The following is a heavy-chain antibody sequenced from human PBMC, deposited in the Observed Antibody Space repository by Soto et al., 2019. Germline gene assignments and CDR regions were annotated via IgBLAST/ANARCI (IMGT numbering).Heavy chain of an antibody. J-gene: IGHJ6*02. Sequence: GGSLRLSCAASGFTFSSYWMHWVRQAPGKGLVWVSRINSDGSSTSYADSVKGRFTISRDNAKNTLYLQMNSLRAEDTAVYYCARGGDPTYYDFWSGYSLHYYYYGMDVWGQGTTVTVSS. CDR3: ARGGDPTYYDFWSGYSLHYYYYGMDV. V-gene: IGHV3-74*01. CDR2: INSDGSST. D-gene: IGHD3-3*01. CDR1: GFTFSSYW.